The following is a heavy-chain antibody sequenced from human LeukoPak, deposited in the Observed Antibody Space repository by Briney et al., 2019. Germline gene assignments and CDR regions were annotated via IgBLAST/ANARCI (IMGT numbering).Heavy chain of an antibody. V-gene: IGHV3-9*01. Sequence: PGRSLRLSCAASGFTFDDYAMHWVRQAPGKGLEWVSGISWNSGSIGYADSVKGRFTISRDNAKNSLYLQMNSLRAEDTALYYCAKDISDSSGYYTYYYYGMDVWGQGTTVTVSS. CDR1: GFTFDDYA. J-gene: IGHJ6*02. CDR3: AKDISDSSGYYTYYYYGMDV. CDR2: ISWNSGSI. D-gene: IGHD3-22*01.